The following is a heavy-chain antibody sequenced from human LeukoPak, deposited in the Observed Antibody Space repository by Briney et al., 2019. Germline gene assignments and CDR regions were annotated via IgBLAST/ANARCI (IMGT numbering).Heavy chain of an antibody. V-gene: IGHV4-59*08. CDR2: IYYSGST. D-gene: IGHD1-1*01. J-gene: IGHJ6*02. CDR1: GVSTNSYYY. Sequence: PSETLSLTCTVSGVSTNSYYYWSWIRQPPGKGLEWIGYIYYSGSTNYNPSLKSRVTISVDTSKNQFSLKLSSVTAADTAVYYCARLRLNEYYYYYGMDVWGQGTTVTVSS. CDR3: ARLRLNEYYYYYGMDV.